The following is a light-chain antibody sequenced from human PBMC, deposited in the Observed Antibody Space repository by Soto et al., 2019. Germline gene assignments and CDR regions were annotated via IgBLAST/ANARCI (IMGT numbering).Light chain of an antibody. CDR2: AAS. CDR1: QSVRSS. V-gene: IGKV3-20*01. Sequence: EVVMTQSPVTLSVSPGERATLSCRASQSVRSSVACYHQKPGQAPRLLIYAASSRATGIPDRFSGGGSGTDFTLTISRLEPEDFAVYYCQPCGSSPWTFGQGTKVDIK. J-gene: IGKJ1*01. CDR3: QPCGSSPWT.